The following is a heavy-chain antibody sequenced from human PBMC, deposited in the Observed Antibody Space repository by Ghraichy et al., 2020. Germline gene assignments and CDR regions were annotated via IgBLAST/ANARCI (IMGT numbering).Heavy chain of an antibody. CDR1: GGSISSYY. Sequence: SETLSLTCTVSGGSISSYYWSWIRQPARKGLEWIGRIYTSGSTNYNPSLKSRVTMSVDTSKNQFSLKLSSVTAADTAVYYCAREVDYYDSSGYPPSEYFDLWGRGTLVTVSS. J-gene: IGHJ2*01. V-gene: IGHV4-4*07. CDR3: AREVDYYDSSGYPPSEYFDL. D-gene: IGHD3-22*01. CDR2: IYTSGST.